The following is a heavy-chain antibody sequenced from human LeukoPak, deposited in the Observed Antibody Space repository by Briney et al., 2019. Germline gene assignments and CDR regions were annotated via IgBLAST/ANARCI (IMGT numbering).Heavy chain of an antibody. Sequence: SETLSLTCAVSGGSISSGGYSWSWIRQPPGKGLEWIGYIYHSGSTYHNPSLKSRVTISVDRSKNQFSLKLSSVTAADTAVYYCARHSSSWYGQGWFDPWGQGTLVTVSS. D-gene: IGHD6-13*01. CDR2: IYHSGST. CDR1: GGSISSGGYS. CDR3: ARHSSSWYGQGWFDP. V-gene: IGHV4-30-2*01. J-gene: IGHJ5*02.